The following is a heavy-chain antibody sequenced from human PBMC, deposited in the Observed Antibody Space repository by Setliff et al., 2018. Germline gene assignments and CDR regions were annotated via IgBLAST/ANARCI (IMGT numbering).Heavy chain of an antibody. CDR1: GGSISSGDYY. Sequence: PSETLSLTCTVSGGSISSGDYYWSWIRQPPGKGLEWIGYIYYSGSTYYNPSLKSRVTISVDTSKNQFSLKLSSVTAADTAVYYCARIITGTADIRDYWGQGTLVTVSS. CDR3: ARIITGTADIRDY. V-gene: IGHV4-30-4*08. CDR2: IYYSGST. J-gene: IGHJ4*02. D-gene: IGHD2-2*01.